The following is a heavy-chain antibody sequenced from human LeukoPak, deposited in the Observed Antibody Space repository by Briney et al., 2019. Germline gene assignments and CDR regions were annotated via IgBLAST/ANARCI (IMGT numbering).Heavy chain of an antibody. D-gene: IGHD2-15*01. CDR3: ARTTCSGGSCYSDDYDPDAFDF. CDR2: INPNTGGT. V-gene: IGHV1-2*02. CDR1: GYTFTVYY. J-gene: IGHJ3*01. Sequence: GASVKVSCKSSGYTFTVYYMHWVRQAPGQGLEWMGWINPNTGGTNYAQKFQGRVTMTRDTSISTAYMDLSRLRPDDTAVYYCARTTCSGGSCYSDDYDPDAFDFWGQGTMVTVSS.